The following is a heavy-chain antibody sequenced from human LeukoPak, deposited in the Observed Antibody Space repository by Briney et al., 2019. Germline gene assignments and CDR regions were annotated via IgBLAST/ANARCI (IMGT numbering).Heavy chain of an antibody. Sequence: ASVKVSCKASGYTFTSYYMHWVRQAPGQGLEWMGIINPSGGSTSYAQKFQGRVTITRNTSISTAYMELSSLRSEDTAVYYCARGSFLMYYYDSSGPSSGFDIWGQGTMVTVSS. CDR3: ARGSFLMYYYDSSGPSSGFDI. D-gene: IGHD3-22*01. J-gene: IGHJ3*02. V-gene: IGHV1-46*01. CDR2: INPSGGST. CDR1: GYTFTSYY.